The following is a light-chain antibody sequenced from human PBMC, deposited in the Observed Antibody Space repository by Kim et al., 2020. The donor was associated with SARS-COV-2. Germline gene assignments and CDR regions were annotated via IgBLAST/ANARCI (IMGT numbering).Light chain of an antibody. Sequence: GDRVTITCQASQDISNYLNWYQQKPGKAPKLLIYDASNLETGVPSRFSGSGSGTDFTFTISSLQPEDIATYYCQQYDNLPRGTFGQGTKVDIK. CDR2: DAS. CDR1: QDISNY. V-gene: IGKV1-33*01. CDR3: QQYDNLPRGT. J-gene: IGKJ1*01.